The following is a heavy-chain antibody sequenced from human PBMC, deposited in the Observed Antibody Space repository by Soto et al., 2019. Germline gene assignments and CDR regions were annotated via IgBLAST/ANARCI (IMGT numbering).Heavy chain of an antibody. Sequence: PGGSLRLSCAASGFTFSSYGMHWVRQAPGKGLEWVAVISYDGSNKYYADSVKGRFTISRDNSKNTLYLQMNSLRAEDTAVYYCAKAISVRGQLLVDYWGQGTLVTVS. CDR3: AKAISVRGQLLVDY. V-gene: IGHV3-30*18. D-gene: IGHD3-10*01. CDR2: ISYDGSNK. CDR1: GFTFSSYG. J-gene: IGHJ4*02.